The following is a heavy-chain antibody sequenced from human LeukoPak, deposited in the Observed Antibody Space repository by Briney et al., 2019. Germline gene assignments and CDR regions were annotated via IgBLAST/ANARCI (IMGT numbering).Heavy chain of an antibody. Sequence: GGSLRLSCAASGFTFSSYSMNWVRQAPGKGLEWVSYISSSSSTIYYADSVKGRFTISRDNAKNSLYLQLNSLRAEDTAVYYCAREEIAVAGFPDYWGQGTLVTVSS. CDR1: GFTFSSYS. J-gene: IGHJ4*02. CDR3: AREEIAVAGFPDY. CDR2: ISSSSSTI. D-gene: IGHD6-19*01. V-gene: IGHV3-48*01.